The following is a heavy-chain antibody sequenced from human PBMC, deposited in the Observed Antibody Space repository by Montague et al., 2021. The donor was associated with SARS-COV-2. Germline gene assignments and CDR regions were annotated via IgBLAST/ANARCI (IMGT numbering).Heavy chain of an antibody. V-gene: IGHV2-70*01. Sequence: PALVKPTQTLTLTCTFSGFSLSTSGMCVSWIRQPPGKALEWLTLIDWDDDKYYSTSQKTRLTISKDTSKNQVVLTMTNMDPVDTATYYCARSYGTTVVTRAFDYWGQKTLVTVSS. CDR3: ARSYGTTVVTRAFDY. CDR2: IDWDDDK. D-gene: IGHD4-23*01. CDR1: GFSLSTSGMC. J-gene: IGHJ4*02.